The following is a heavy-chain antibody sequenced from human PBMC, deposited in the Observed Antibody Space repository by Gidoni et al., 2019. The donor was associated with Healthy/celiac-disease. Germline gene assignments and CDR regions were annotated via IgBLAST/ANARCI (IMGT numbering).Heavy chain of an antibody. CDR3: ANGGGAARPDDAFDI. CDR2: ISGSGGST. D-gene: IGHD6-6*01. CDR1: GCTVSSYA. V-gene: IGHV3-23*01. Sequence: EVQLLESGGGLVQTGGSLRISCAAAGCTVSSYAMRLVRQAPGKGLEWFSSISGSGGSTYYAASVKGRFTISGDNSKNTLYLQMNSLRAEDTAVYYCANGGGAARPDDAFDIWGQGTMVTVSS. J-gene: IGHJ3*02.